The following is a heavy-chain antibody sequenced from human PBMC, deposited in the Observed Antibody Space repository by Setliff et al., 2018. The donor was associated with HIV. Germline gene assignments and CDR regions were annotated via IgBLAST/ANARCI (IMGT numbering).Heavy chain of an antibody. D-gene: IGHD3-3*01. CDR1: GYSIRSGYY. Sequence: SETLSLTCAVSGYSIRSGYYWGWIRQPPGKGLEWIGSIYHSGSTYYHPSLKSRVTISVGTSKNQFSLKLSSVTAADTAVYYCARRHGFWSGSNSNWYFDLWGRGTLVTVPQ. CDR3: ARRHGFWSGSNSNWYFDL. CDR2: IYHSGST. V-gene: IGHV4-38-2*01. J-gene: IGHJ2*01.